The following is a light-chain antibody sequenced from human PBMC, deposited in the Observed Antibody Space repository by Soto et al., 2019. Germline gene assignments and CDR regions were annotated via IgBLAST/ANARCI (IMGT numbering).Light chain of an antibody. J-gene: IGKJ1*01. V-gene: IGKV3-15*01. CDR2: GAS. CDR1: QTVSSD. CDR3: QQYNNSPWT. Sequence: IVMTQAPATLSVSPGEMATLSFRASQTVSSDLAWFQQKPGQAPRLLIYGASTRATGVPARFSGGGSGTEFTLTIRRLQSDDFAVYSCQQYNNSPWTFGQGTQVDIK.